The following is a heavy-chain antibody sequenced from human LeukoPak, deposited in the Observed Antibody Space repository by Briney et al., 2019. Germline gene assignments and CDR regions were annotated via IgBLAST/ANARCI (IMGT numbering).Heavy chain of an antibody. CDR3: ARVETTMIRY. D-gene: IGHD3-16*01. V-gene: IGHV4-39*07. J-gene: IGHJ4*02. Sequence: SETLSLNCSVSGGSISSSGYYWGWIRQPPGKGLEWIGNIYYSGSTNYNPSLKSRVTISVDTSKNQFSLKLSSVTAADTAVYYCARVETTMIRYWGQGTLVAVSS. CDR2: IYYSGST. CDR1: GGSISSSGYY.